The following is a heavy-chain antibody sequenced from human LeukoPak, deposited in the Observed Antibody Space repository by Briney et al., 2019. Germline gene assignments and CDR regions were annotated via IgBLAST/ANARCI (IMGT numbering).Heavy chain of an antibody. CDR3: TSELRDSNHDFDY. CDR2: VSYDESEK. CDR1: GFTFRSYA. Sequence: GKSLRLSCAASGFTFRSYAMHWVCQAPGKGLEWVAFVSYDESEKYYGDSAKGRFTISRDNSENTLYLEMNNLRTEDTAVYYCTSELRDSNHDFDYWGQGTLVTVSS. V-gene: IGHV3-30*04. J-gene: IGHJ4*02. D-gene: IGHD4-11*01.